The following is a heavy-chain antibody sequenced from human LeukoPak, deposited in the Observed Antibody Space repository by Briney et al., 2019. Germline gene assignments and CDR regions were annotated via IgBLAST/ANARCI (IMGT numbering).Heavy chain of an antibody. D-gene: IGHD3/OR15-3a*01. J-gene: IGHJ4*02. CDR1: GFTFSSYR. Sequence: GGSLRLSCAASGFTFSSYRMNWVRQAPGKGLEWVSSISTSSSYIYYADSMKGRFTISRDNAKNSLYLQMNSLRAEDTAVYYCAGDGLALSDYFDYWGQGTLVTISS. CDR3: AGDGLALSDYFDY. CDR2: ISTSSSYI. V-gene: IGHV3-21*01.